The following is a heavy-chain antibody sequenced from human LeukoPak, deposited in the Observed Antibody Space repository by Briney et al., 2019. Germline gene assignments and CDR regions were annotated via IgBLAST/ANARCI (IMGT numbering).Heavy chain of an antibody. V-gene: IGHV3-7*01. D-gene: IGHD5-18*01. CDR2: IEQGGSER. CDR1: GFMFSSYW. J-gene: IGHJ4*02. CDR3: AMAGYSDGPFDFDY. Sequence: GGSLRLSCAASGFMFSSYWMNWVRQAPGKGLEWVANIEQGGSERNYVGSVKGRFTISRDNAKNSLFLQMDSLRAEDTAVYYCAMAGYSDGPFDFDYWGQGTLVTVSS.